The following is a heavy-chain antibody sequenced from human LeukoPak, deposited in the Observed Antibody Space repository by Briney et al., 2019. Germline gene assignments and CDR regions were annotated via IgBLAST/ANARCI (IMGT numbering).Heavy chain of an antibody. CDR3: ARAYDFWSGYPSGDY. Sequence: ASVTVSCKASGYTFTSYGISWVRRAPGQGPEWMGWISAYNGNTNYAQKLQGRVTMTTDTSTSTAYMELRSLRSDDTAVYYCARAYDFWSGYPSGDYWGQGTLVTVSS. V-gene: IGHV1-18*01. CDR1: GYTFTSYG. D-gene: IGHD3-3*01. CDR2: ISAYNGNT. J-gene: IGHJ4*02.